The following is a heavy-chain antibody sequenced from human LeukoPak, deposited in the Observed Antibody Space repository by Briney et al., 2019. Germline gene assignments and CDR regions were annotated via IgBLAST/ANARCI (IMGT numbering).Heavy chain of an antibody. V-gene: IGHV4-39*01. J-gene: IGHJ4*02. Sequence: PSETLSLTCSVSGGSISSTSYFWGWIRQPPGKGLEWIGSFSYTESTYYNPSLKSRVTISVDTSKNQFSLKLSSVIAADTAVYYCARHGSGSYYSYFDYWGQGTLVTVSS. D-gene: IGHD1-26*01. CDR3: ARHGSGSYYSYFDY. CDR2: FSYTEST. CDR1: GGSISSTSYF.